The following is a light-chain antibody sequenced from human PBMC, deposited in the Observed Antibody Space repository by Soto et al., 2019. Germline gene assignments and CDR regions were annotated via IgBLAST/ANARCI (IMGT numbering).Light chain of an antibody. CDR1: SSDIGGYKY. CDR3: SSSTSAAVK. J-gene: IGLJ3*02. CDR2: DVS. Sequence: QPASVSGSPGQSITISCTGTSSDIGGYKYVSWYQQHPGKAPKLMIYDVSNRPSGVSYRFSGSKSGNTASLTISGLQADDEADYYCSSSTSAAVKFGGGTKLTVL. V-gene: IGLV2-14*01.